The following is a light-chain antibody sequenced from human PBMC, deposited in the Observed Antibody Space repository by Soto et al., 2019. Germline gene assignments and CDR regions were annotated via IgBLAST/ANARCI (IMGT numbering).Light chain of an antibody. V-gene: IGKV3-20*01. CDR3: QQYGDSPQT. J-gene: IGKJ1*01. CDR1: ETVDTSS. CDR2: SVS. Sequence: EIVLTQSPGTLSLSPGETATLSCRASETVDTSSLGWYQQKPGRAPSLLIYSVSRRATGIPDRFSASGSATDFTLTITRLEPEDFAVYYCQQYGDSPQTFGPGTKVDIK.